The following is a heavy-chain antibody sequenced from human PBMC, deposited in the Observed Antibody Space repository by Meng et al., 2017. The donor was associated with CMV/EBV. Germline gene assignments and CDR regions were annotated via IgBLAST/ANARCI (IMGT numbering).Heavy chain of an antibody. CDR1: GYTFTSYA. Sequence: ASVKVSCKASGYTFTSYAMHWVRQTPGQRLEWMGWSNAGNGNTKYSQEFQGRVTITRDTSASTAYMELSSLRSEDMAVYYCARDPRRGYSYGGWGQGTLVTVSS. J-gene: IGHJ4*02. CDR2: SNAGNGNT. CDR3: ARDPRRGYSYGG. V-gene: IGHV1-3*02. D-gene: IGHD5-18*01.